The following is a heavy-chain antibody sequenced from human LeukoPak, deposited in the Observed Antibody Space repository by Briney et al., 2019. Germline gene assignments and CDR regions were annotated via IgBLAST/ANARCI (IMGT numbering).Heavy chain of an antibody. J-gene: IGHJ4*02. CDR1: GFTVSSNY. Sequence: PGGSLRLSCAASGFTVSSNYMSWVRQAPGKGLEWVSVIYSGGSTYYADSVKGRFTISRDNSKNTLYLQMNSLRAEDTAVYYCASRPPTRDSSGYYTRPENFDYWGQGTLVTVSS. CDR3: ASRPPTRDSSGYYTRPENFDY. CDR2: IYSGGST. D-gene: IGHD3-22*01. V-gene: IGHV3-53*01.